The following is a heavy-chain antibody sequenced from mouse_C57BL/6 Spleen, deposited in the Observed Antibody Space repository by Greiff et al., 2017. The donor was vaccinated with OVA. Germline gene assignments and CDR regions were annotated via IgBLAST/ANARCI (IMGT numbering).Heavy chain of an antibody. CDR2: IWSGGST. V-gene: IGHV2-2*01. D-gene: IGHD1-1*01. CDR3: ARNHYYGSSLYYYAMDY. CDR1: GFSLTSYG. Sequence: QVQLKQSGPGLVQPSQSLSITCTVSGFSLTSYGVHWVRQSPGKGLEWLGVIWSGGSTDYNAAFISRLSISKDNSKSQVFFKMNSLQADDTAIYYCARNHYYGSSLYYYAMDYWGQGTSVTVSS. J-gene: IGHJ4*01.